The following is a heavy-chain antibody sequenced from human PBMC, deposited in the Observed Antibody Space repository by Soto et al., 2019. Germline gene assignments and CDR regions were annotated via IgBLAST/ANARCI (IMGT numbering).Heavy chain of an antibody. CDR2: ISAYNGNT. CDR3: ASDPILGYCSGGSCEASYYYYGMDV. V-gene: IGHV1-18*01. J-gene: IGHJ6*02. CDR1: GYTFTSYG. Sequence: ASVKVSCKASGYTFTSYGISWVRQAPGQGLEWMGWISAYNGNTNYAQKLQGRVTMTTGTSTSPAYMELRSLRSDDTAVYYCASDPILGYCSGGSCEASYYYYGMDVWGQGTTVTVSS. D-gene: IGHD2-15*01.